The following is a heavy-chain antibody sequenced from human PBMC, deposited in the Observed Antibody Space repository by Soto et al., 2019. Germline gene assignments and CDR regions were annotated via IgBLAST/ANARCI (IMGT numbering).Heavy chain of an antibody. Sequence: EVQLVESGGGLVQPGGSLRLSCTDSGFAFSHYWMHWVRQAPGKGLMWVSRINGDGSATTYADSVKGRFTISRDNAKNTLYLQMNSLRDEDTAVYYCVRSDWFDPWGQGTLVTVSS. J-gene: IGHJ5*02. V-gene: IGHV3-74*01. CDR3: VRSDWFDP. CDR1: GFAFSHYW. CDR2: INGDGSAT.